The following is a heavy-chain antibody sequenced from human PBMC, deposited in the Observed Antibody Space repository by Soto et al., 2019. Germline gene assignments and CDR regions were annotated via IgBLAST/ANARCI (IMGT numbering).Heavy chain of an antibody. CDR3: ARSITMIGADY. V-gene: IGHV3-30-3*01. D-gene: IGHD3-22*01. J-gene: IGHJ4*02. Sequence: GGSLRLSCAASGFTFSSYAMHWVRQAPGKGLEWVAVISYDGSNKYYADSVKGRFTISRDNSENTLYLQMNSLRAEDTAVYYCARSITMIGADYWGQGTLVTVSS. CDR2: ISYDGSNK. CDR1: GFTFSSYA.